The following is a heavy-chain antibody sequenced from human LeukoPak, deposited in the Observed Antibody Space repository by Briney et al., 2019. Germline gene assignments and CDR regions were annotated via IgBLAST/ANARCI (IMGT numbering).Heavy chain of an antibody. V-gene: IGHV3-7*05. Sequence: SGGSLRLSCEASGFTFSNYWMSWVRQAPGKGLEWVANIKGDASQKYYLDSVKGRFTNSRDNAKNSVYLQMNSLRAEDTAVYYCVRDGRSGWHFDYWDQGTLVTVSS. CDR1: GFTFSNYW. CDR2: IKGDASQK. J-gene: IGHJ4*02. CDR3: VRDGRSGWHFDY. D-gene: IGHD6-19*01.